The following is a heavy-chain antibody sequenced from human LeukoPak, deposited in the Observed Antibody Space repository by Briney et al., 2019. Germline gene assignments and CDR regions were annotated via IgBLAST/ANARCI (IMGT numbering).Heavy chain of an antibody. V-gene: IGHV1-18*04. CDR2: INPYNGKT. J-gene: IGHJ4*02. D-gene: IGHD5-12*01. CDR3: ARDREGYEWAIDY. CDR1: GYTFSNYG. Sequence: ASAKVSCKTSGYTFSNYGLSWVRQAPGQGLEWMGWINPYNGKTEYAQNYQGRVTMTTDTATNTAYMELKSLRSDDTAVYYCARDREGYEWAIDYWGQGTLVTVSS.